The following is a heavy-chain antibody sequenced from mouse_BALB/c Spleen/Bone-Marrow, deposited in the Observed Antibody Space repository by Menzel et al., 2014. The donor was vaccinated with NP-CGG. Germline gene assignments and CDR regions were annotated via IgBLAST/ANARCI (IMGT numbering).Heavy chain of an antibody. CDR2: ISSGGGST. D-gene: IGHD1-2*01. Sequence: EVKVVESGGGLVKPGGSLKLSCAASGFAFSSYDMSWVRQAPEKGLEWVAYISSGGGSTYYPDTVKGRFTISRDNAKNTLYLQMSSLKSEDTAMYYCARRYGDGAMDYWGQGTSVTVSS. CDR3: ARRYGDGAMDY. CDR1: GFAFSSYD. V-gene: IGHV5-12-1*01. J-gene: IGHJ4*01.